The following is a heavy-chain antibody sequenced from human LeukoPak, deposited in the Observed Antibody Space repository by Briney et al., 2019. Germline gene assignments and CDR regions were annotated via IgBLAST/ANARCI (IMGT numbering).Heavy chain of an antibody. CDR3: AGPGAGDLDY. CDR2: INHSGST. Sequence: PSETLSLTCAVYGGPFTPYYWSWIRQPPGKGLEWIGEINHSGSTNYNPSLKSRVTMSVDTSKNQFSLRLSSVTAADTAVYYCAGPGAGDLDYWGQGTLVTVSS. D-gene: IGHD3-10*01. J-gene: IGHJ4*02. CDR1: GGPFTPYY. V-gene: IGHV4-34*01.